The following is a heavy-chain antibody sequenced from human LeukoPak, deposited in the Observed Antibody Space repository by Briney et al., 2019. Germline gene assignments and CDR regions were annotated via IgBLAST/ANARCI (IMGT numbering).Heavy chain of an antibody. V-gene: IGHV3-33*06. CDR1: GFTFIGYG. J-gene: IGHJ4*02. CDR3: AKDGLPAAIPTYFDY. Sequence: GRSLRLSCAASGFTFIGYGMHWVRQAPGKGLEWVAVIWYDGSNKYYADSVKGRFTISRDNPKSTVDLQMNSLRAEDTAVYYCAKDGLPAAIPTYFDYWGQGTLVTVSS. D-gene: IGHD2-2*01. CDR2: IWYDGSNK.